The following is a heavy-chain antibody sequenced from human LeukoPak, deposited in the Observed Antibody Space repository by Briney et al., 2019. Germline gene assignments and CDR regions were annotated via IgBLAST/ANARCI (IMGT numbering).Heavy chain of an antibody. CDR1: GYTFTAYY. CDR2: INPNSGDT. V-gene: IGHV1-2*02. Sequence: ASVKVSCKASGYTFTAYYMHWVRQAPGQGLEWMGCINPNSGDTDYAQKFQGRVTMTRDTSVSTAYMELTRLRSDDTAVYYCARGLLSTFYYVSGTYYNLPDFDYWGQGTLITVSS. CDR3: ARGLLSTFYYVSGTYYNLPDFDY. D-gene: IGHD3-10*01. J-gene: IGHJ4*02.